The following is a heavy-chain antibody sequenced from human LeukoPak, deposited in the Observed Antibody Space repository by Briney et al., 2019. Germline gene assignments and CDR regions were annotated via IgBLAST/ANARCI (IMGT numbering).Heavy chain of an antibody. CDR2: IRYDGSNK. J-gene: IGHJ4*02. CDR3: AKDLRVPAAGTKVDY. V-gene: IGHV3-30*02. CDR1: GFTFSSYG. D-gene: IGHD6-13*01. Sequence: GGSLRLSCAASGFTFSSYGMHCVRQAPGKGLEGGAFIRYDGSNKYYADSVKGRFTISRDNSKNTLYLQMNSLRAEDTAVYYCAKDLRVPAAGTKVDYWGQGTLVTVSS.